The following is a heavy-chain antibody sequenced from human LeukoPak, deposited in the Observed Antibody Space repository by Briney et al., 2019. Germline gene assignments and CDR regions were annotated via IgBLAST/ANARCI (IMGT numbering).Heavy chain of an antibody. V-gene: IGHV3-23*01. J-gene: IGHJ5*02. Sequence: PGGSLRLSCAASGFTFSSYAMSWVRQAPGKGLEWVSAISGSGGSTYYADSVKGRFTISRDNSKNTLYLQMNSLRAEDTAVYYCAKYGGGGYNSWGSYLWGQGTLVTVSS. CDR2: ISGSGGST. CDR3: AKYGGGGYNSWGSYL. CDR1: GFTFSSYA. D-gene: IGHD5-24*01.